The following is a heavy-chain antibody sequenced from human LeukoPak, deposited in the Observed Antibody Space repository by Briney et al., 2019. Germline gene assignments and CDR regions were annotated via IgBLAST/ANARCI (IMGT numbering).Heavy chain of an antibody. J-gene: IGHJ4*02. CDR1: GYTFTSYG. CDR3: ARDSYYYGPGAYFDY. D-gene: IGHD3-10*01. Sequence: ASVEVSCKASGYTFTSYGISWVRQAPGQGLEWMGWISAYNGNTNYAQKLQGRVTMTTDTSTSTAYMELRSLRSDDTAVYYCARDSYYYGPGAYFDYWGQGTLVTVSS. V-gene: IGHV1-18*04. CDR2: ISAYNGNT.